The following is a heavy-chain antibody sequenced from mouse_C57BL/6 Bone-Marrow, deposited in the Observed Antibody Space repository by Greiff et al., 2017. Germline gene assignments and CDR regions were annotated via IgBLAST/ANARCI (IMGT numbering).Heavy chain of an antibody. Sequence: EVQLVESGPGLVKPSQSLSLTCSVTGYSITSGYYWNWIRQFPGNKLEWMGYISYDGSNNYNPSLKNRISITRDTSKNQFFLKLNSVTTEDTATYYCARDPYDYDKDWFAYWGQGTLVTVSA. CDR2: ISYDGSN. V-gene: IGHV3-6*01. J-gene: IGHJ3*01. D-gene: IGHD2-4*01. CDR1: GYSITSGYY. CDR3: ARDPYDYDKDWFAY.